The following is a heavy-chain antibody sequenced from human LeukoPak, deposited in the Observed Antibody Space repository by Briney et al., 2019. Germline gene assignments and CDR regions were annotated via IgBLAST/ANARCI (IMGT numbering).Heavy chain of an antibody. CDR3: ARDYGGNWGTYNYFDL. V-gene: IGHV1-46*02. CDR2: IKPSGGTP. D-gene: IGHD7-27*01. CDR1: GYTFNTYH. Sequence: GASVKVSCKASGYTFNTYHIHWVRQASGQGLKWMGIIKPSGGTPTSAQNFQGRVTMTRDTSTSTVYMELSSLTSEDTAVYYCARDYGGNWGTYNYFDLWGRGTLVTVSS. J-gene: IGHJ2*01.